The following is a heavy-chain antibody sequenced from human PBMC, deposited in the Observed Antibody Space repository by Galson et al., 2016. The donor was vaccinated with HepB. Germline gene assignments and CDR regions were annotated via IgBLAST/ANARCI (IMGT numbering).Heavy chain of an antibody. J-gene: IGHJ5*02. CDR2: IRTRGDGGTT. V-gene: IGHV3-49*03. CDR3: SREVIRSYDVWSGYQNNWFDP. Sequence: SLRLSCAASGSSFGDYAMSWFRQAPGKGLEWVSFIRTRGDGGTTEYAASVKGRFTMSRDDSKRIAYLQMDSLKTEDTAMYYCSREVIRSYDVWSGYQNNWFDPWGQGTLVTVTS. CDR1: GSSFGDYA. D-gene: IGHD3-3*01.